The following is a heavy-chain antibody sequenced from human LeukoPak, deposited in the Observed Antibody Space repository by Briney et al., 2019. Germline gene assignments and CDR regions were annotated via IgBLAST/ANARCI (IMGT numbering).Heavy chain of an antibody. Sequence: SQTLSLTCVISGDSFASNSTACNWIRQSPSRGLEWLGRTYYRSKWYNDYALSMKSRITINPDTSKNQFSLQLNSVTPEDTAVYYCAKGGKWDVTPFDYWGQGTLVTVSS. CDR3: AKGGKWDVTPFDY. D-gene: IGHD1-26*01. J-gene: IGHJ4*02. CDR1: GDSFASNSTA. V-gene: IGHV6-1*01. CDR2: TYYRSKWYN.